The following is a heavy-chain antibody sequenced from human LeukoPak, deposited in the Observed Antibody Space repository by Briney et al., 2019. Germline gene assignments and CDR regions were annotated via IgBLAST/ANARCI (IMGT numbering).Heavy chain of an antibody. V-gene: IGHV4-38-2*02. CDR1: GYSISSGYY. CDR2: IYHSGGT. J-gene: IGHJ4*02. Sequence: PSETLSLTCTVSGYSISSGYYWGWIRQPPGKGLEWIGSIYHSGGTYYNPSLKSRVTISVDTSKNQFSLKLSSVTAADTAVYYCAREAPNSGSYGYFDYWGQGTLVSVSS. D-gene: IGHD1-26*01. CDR3: AREAPNSGSYGYFDY.